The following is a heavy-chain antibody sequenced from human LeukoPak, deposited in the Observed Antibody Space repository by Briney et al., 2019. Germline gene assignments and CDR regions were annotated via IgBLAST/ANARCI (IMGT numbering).Heavy chain of an antibody. CDR1: GFTFSSYS. Sequence: QPGGSLRLSCATSGFTFSSYSMNWVRAAPGKGLEWVSYISSSSSTIYYADSVKGRFTISRDNAKNSLYRQMNSLRDEDTAVYYCATIPGIAAAGTNYWGQGTLVIVSS. D-gene: IGHD6-13*01. J-gene: IGHJ4*02. CDR3: ATIPGIAAAGTNY. V-gene: IGHV3-48*02. CDR2: ISSSSSTI.